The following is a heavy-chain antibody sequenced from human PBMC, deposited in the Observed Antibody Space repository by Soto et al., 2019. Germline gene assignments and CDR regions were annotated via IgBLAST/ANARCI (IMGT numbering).Heavy chain of an antibody. Sequence: GGSLRLSCAASGFTFSSYSMNWVRQAPGKGLEWVSSISSSSSYIYYADSVKGRFTISRDNAKNSLYLQMNSLRAEDTAVYYCARELYSSSPNAPFDYWGQGTLVTVSS. CDR2: ISSSSSYI. V-gene: IGHV3-21*01. D-gene: IGHD6-6*01. CDR1: GFTFSSYS. J-gene: IGHJ4*02. CDR3: ARELYSSSPNAPFDY.